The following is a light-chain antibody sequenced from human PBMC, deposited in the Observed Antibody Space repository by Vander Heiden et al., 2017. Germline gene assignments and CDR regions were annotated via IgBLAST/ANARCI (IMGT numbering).Light chain of an antibody. Sequence: DIQMTQSTSSLSASVGDRVTITCRASQSISSYLNWYPQKPGKAPKLLIYAASSLQSGVPSRFSGSGSGTDFTLTISSLQPEDFATYYCQQSYSTLMYTFGQGTKLEIK. CDR1: QSISSY. CDR3: QQSYSTLMYT. V-gene: IGKV1-39*01. CDR2: AAS. J-gene: IGKJ2*01.